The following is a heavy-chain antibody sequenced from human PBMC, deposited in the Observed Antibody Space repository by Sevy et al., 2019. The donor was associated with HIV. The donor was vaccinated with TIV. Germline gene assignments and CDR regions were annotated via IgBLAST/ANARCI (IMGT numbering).Heavy chain of an antibody. V-gene: IGHV3-30-3*01. D-gene: IGHD1-26*01. CDR1: GFAFSTHA. CDR3: ARDGGYSIKWYPLY. J-gene: IGHJ4*01. Sequence: GGSLILSCAASGFAFSTHAMHWVRHAPGKGLEWVAVISYEGTETFYAASVEGRFTISRDNSKNMLSLQINSLKPEETAVYYCARDGGYSIKWYPLYWGHGTLVTVSS. CDR2: ISYEGTET.